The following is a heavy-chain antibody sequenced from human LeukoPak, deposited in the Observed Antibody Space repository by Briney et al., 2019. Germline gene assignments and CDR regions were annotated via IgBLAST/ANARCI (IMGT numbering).Heavy chain of an antibody. CDR3: ARERRKQTVVDY. CDR2: FDPEDGET. D-gene: IGHD4-23*01. CDR1: GYTLTEMS. J-gene: IGHJ4*02. Sequence: ASVKVSCKVSGYTLTEMSIHWVRQAPGGALECMGGFDPEDGETVYAPKFQGRVTMTEDTSADTAYMELSSLRSDDTAVYYCARERRKQTVVDYWGQGTLVTVSS. V-gene: IGHV1-24*01.